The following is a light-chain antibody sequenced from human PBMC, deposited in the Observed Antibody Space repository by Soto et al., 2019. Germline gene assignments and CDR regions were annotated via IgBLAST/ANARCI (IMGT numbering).Light chain of an antibody. CDR3: SSHAGNKNFEV. CDR2: EVS. J-gene: IGLJ2*01. Sequence: QSALTQPPSASGSPGQSVTISCTGTSSDVGGYNYVSWYQQYPGKAPKLMIYEVSKRPSGVPDRFSGSKSGNTASLTVSGLQVDDEADYYCSSHAGNKNFEVFGGWTKLTVL. V-gene: IGLV2-8*01. CDR1: SSDVGGYNY.